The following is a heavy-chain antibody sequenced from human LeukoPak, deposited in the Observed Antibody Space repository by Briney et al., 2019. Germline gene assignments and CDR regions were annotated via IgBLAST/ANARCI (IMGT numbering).Heavy chain of an antibody. CDR1: GFTFSSYW. D-gene: IGHD6-13*01. V-gene: IGHV3-74*01. CDR2: INNDGSST. Sequence: GGSLRLSCAASGFTFSSYWMHWVRQVPGKGLVWVSRINNDGSSTTYADSVKGRFTISRDNAKNTLYLQMNSLRAEDTAVYYCTREVQAAGKTLDYWGQGTLITVSS. J-gene: IGHJ4*02. CDR3: TREVQAAGKTLDY.